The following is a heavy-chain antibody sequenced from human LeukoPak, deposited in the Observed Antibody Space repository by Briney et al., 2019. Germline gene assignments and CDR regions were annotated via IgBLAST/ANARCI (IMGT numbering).Heavy chain of an antibody. J-gene: IGHJ4*02. Sequence: GRSLRLSCAASGFTFSSDAMNWVRQAPGKGLEWVSGIRAGGGNTYYADSVKGRFTISRDDSKNTLYLQMNSLRGEDTALYYCARVQWFGELSAFDYWGQGTLVTVSS. V-gene: IGHV3-23*01. CDR1: GFTFSSDA. D-gene: IGHD3-10*01. CDR2: IRAGGGNT. CDR3: ARVQWFGELSAFDY.